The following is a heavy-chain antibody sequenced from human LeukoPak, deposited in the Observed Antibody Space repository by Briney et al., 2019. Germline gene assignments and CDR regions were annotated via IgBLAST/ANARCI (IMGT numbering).Heavy chain of an antibody. V-gene: IGHV3-74*01. CDR2: INSDGSST. CDR1: GFTFSRYW. J-gene: IGHJ4*02. D-gene: IGHD3-10*01. Sequence: GGSLRLSCAASGFTFSRYWMHWVRQGPGKGLVWVSRINSDGSSTSYADSVKGRFTISRDNSKNTLYLEMNSLRAEDTAVDYCAKHGENYYGSGSYAYWGQGTLVTVSS. CDR3: AKHGENYYGSGSYAY.